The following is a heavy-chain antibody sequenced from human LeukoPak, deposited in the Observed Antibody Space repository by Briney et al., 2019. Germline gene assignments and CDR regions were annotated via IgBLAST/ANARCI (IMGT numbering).Heavy chain of an antibody. J-gene: IGHJ4*02. D-gene: IGHD3-22*01. CDR3: ATSLYYYDSSG. Sequence: GGSLRLSCAASGFTFSSYWMHWVRQAPGKGLVWVSRINRDGSSTSYADSVKGRFTISRDNAKNTLYLQMNSLRAEDTAVYYCATSLYYYDSSGWGQGTLVTVSS. CDR2: INRDGSST. CDR1: GFTFSSYW. V-gene: IGHV3-74*01.